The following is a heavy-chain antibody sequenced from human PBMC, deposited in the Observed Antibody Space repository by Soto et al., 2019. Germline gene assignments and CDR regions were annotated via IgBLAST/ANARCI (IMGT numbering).Heavy chain of an antibody. CDR1: GFTFSSYG. CDR3: ARDAGDYGDYVGYFDL. D-gene: IGHD4-17*01. CDR2: IWYDGSNK. Sequence: VQLVESGGGVVQPGRSLRLSCAASGFTFSSYGMHWVRQAPGKGLEWVAVIWYDGSNKYYADSVKGRFTISRDNSKNTLYLQMNSLRAEDTAVYYCARDAGDYGDYVGYFDLWGRGTLVTVSS. V-gene: IGHV3-33*01. J-gene: IGHJ2*01.